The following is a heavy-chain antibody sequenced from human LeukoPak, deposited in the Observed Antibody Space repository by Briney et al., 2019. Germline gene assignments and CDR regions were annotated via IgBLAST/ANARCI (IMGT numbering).Heavy chain of an antibody. CDR1: GFTVSTNY. V-gene: IGHV3-66*01. Sequence: PGGSLRLSCAASGFTVSTNYMTWVRQAPGKGLEWVSVIYSGGTTYYADSVKGRFSISRDNSKNTLYLQMNSLRAEDTAVYYCARYDYGRSGLDYWGQGTLVTVSS. D-gene: IGHD5-12*01. CDR3: ARYDYGRSGLDY. J-gene: IGHJ4*02. CDR2: IYSGGTT.